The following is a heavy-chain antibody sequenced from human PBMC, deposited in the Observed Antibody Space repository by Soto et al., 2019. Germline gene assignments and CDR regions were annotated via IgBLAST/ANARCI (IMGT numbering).Heavy chain of an antibody. D-gene: IGHD3-10*01. CDR1: GGSISSYY. J-gene: IGHJ5*02. CDR3: ATSLYYYCAELFGGFAP. CDR2: IYYSGST. Sequence: LSLTCTVSGGSISSYYWSWIRQPPGKGLEWIGYIYYSGSTNYNPSLKSRVTISVDTSKNQFSLKLSSVTAADTAVYYCATSLYYYCAELFGGFAPRSQRTLVPVSA. V-gene: IGHV4-59*08.